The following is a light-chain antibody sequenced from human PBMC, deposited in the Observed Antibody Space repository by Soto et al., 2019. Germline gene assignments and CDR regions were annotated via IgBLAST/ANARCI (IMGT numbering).Light chain of an antibody. V-gene: IGKV2-28*01. CDR3: MQTLRTSST. J-gene: IGKJ1*01. Sequence: DIVLTQSPLSLPVTPGEPASISCRSSQSILHSFGYNSLDWFLQKPGHSLQLMIYLGSNRASGGADRLSASESGKDFPLQISRVEAEDVGMYYCMQTLRTSSTFGQGTKVEI. CDR1: QSILHSFGYNS. CDR2: LGS.